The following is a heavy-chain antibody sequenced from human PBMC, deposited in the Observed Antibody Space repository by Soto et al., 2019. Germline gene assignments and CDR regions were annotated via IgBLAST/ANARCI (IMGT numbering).Heavy chain of an antibody. CDR1: GFIFSNYV. J-gene: IGHJ4*02. V-gene: IGHV3-30-3*01. CDR3: PREVLCSRYFDY. Sequence: QVQLVESGGGVVQPGRSLRLSCAASGFIFSNYVMYWVRQAPGKGLEWVAFMSYDGTTKYYADSVKGRFTISRDNSKNPLYLQMNNLSPEDTGVYYCPREVLCSRYFDYWGQGPLVSFAS. D-gene: IGHD3-10*02. CDR2: MSYDGTTK.